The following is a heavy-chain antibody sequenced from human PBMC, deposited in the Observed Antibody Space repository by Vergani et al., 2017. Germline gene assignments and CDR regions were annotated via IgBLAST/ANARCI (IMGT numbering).Heavy chain of an antibody. V-gene: IGHV3-7*01. D-gene: IGHD2-2*01. J-gene: IGHJ4*02. CDR1: KFTFSRYC. CDR2: INQDGSEK. Sequence: EVPLVESGGGLVQPGGSLRLSCAASKFTFSRYCMSWVRQAPGKGLEWVANINQDGSEKYYVESVKGRFTISRDNAKNSVYLQMNGLRVDDTAVYYCARDRGWATISCYFSGAFDYWGLGTLVSVSS. CDR3: ARDRGWATISCYFSGAFDY.